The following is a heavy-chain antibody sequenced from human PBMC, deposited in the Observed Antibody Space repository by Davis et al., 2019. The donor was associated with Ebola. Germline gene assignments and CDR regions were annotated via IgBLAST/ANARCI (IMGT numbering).Heavy chain of an antibody. CDR1: GGSISSSSYY. V-gene: IGHV4-31*03. D-gene: IGHD3-10*01. CDR3: ATGGDYYYYGMDV. J-gene: IGHJ6*02. Sequence: MPSETLSLTCTVSGGSISSSSYYWSWIRQHPGKGLEWIGYIYYSGSTYYNPSLKSRVTISVDTSKNQFSLKLSTVTAADTSVYYCATGGDYYYYGMDVWGQGTTVTVSS. CDR2: IYYSGST.